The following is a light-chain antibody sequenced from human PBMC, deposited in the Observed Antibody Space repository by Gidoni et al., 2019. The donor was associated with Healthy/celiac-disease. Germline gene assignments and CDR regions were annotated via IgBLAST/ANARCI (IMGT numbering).Light chain of an antibody. J-gene: IGKJ3*01. CDR3: QQRSNWPPFT. Sequence: EIVLTQSPATLSLSPGERATLSCRSSQRVSSYLAWYQQKPGQAPRLLIYDASNRATGIPARFSGSGSGTDFTLTISSLEPEYFAVYYCQQRSNWPPFTFGPGTKVDIK. CDR1: QRVSSY. CDR2: DAS. V-gene: IGKV3-11*01.